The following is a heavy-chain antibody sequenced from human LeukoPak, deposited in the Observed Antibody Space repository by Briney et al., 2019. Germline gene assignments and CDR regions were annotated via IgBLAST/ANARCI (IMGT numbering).Heavy chain of an antibody. CDR1: GFTFSSYA. CDR3: ARPSGLIAASGASDI. Sequence: PGGSLRLSCAASGFTFSSYAMHWVRQAPGKGLEWVATISYEGDNKYYADSLKGRFTISRDNSKNTLYLQMNSLRAEDTAVYYCARPSGLIAASGASDIWGQGTMVTVSS. CDR2: ISYEGDNK. J-gene: IGHJ3*02. V-gene: IGHV3-30-3*01. D-gene: IGHD6-13*01.